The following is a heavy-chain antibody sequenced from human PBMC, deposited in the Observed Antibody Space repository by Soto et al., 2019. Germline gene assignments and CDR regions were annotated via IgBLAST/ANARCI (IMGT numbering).Heavy chain of an antibody. CDR3: ARDLIAGSGSGDT. J-gene: IGHJ5*02. Sequence: EVQLVESGGGLVQPGGSLRLSCAASGFTFKTYWMHWVRQAPGKGLVWVSRIKTDGSSPNYADSVKGRFTISSDSATNTLYLQMSSLRAEDSAVYYCARDLIAGSGSGDTWGRGTLVTASS. CDR2: IKTDGSSP. CDR1: GFTFKTYW. D-gene: IGHD3-10*01. V-gene: IGHV3-74*01.